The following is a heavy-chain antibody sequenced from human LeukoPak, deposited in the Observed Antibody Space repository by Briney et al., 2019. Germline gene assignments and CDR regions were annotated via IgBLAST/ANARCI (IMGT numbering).Heavy chain of an antibody. CDR2: MNPNSGNT. J-gene: IGHJ5*02. CDR1: GYTFTSYD. D-gene: IGHD1-26*01. V-gene: IGHV1-8*03. CDR3: ARGRSPPKNIVGATRFDP. Sequence: ASVKVSSKASGYTFTSYDINWVRQATGQGLEWMGWMNPNSGNTGYAQKFQGRVTITRNTSISTAYMELSSLRSEDTAVYYCARGRSPPKNIVGATRFDPWGQGTLVTVSS.